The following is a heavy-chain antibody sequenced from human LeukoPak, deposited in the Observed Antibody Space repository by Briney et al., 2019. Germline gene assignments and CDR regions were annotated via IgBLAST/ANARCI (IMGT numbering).Heavy chain of an antibody. CDR1: GGSISSYY. CDR3: ATISGPRGDY. J-gene: IGHJ4*02. CDR2: IYYSGST. V-gene: IGHV4-59*01. D-gene: IGHD3-10*01. Sequence: NTSETLSLTCTVSGGSISSYYWSWIRQPPGKGLEWIGCIYYSGSTNYNPSLKSRVTISVDTSKNQFSLKLSSVTAAGTAVYYCATISGPRGDYWGQGTLVTVSS.